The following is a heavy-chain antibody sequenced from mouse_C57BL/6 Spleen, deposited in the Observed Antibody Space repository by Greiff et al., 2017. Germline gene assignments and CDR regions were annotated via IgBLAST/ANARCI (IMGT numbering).Heavy chain of an antibody. V-gene: IGHV1-18*01. CDR2: INPNNGGT. CDR1: GYTFTDYN. Sequence: EVQLQQSGPELVKPGASVKIPCKASGYTFTDYNMDWVKQSHGKSLEWIGDINPNNGGTIYNQKFKGKATLTVDKSSSTAYMELRSLTSEDTAVYYCARGNYGNYVWYFDVWGTGTTVTVSS. CDR3: ARGNYGNYVWYFDV. J-gene: IGHJ1*03. D-gene: IGHD2-1*01.